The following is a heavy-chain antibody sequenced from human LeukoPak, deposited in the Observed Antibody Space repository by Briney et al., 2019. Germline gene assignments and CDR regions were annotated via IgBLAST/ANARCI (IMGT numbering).Heavy chain of an antibody. J-gene: IGHJ6*03. V-gene: IGHV1-2*06. Sequence: ASVKVSCKASGYTFTGYYMHWVRQAPGQGLEWMGRINPNSGGTNYAQKFQGRVTMTRDTSISTAYMELIRLRSDDTAVYYCARVLGYSSSSYYYYYYYYMDVWGKGTTVTVSS. CDR3: ARVLGYSSSSYYYYYYYYMDV. CDR2: INPNSGGT. CDR1: GYTFTGYY. D-gene: IGHD6-6*01.